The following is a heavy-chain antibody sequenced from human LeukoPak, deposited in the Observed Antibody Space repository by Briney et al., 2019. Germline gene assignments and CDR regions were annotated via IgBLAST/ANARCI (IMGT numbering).Heavy chain of an antibody. CDR3: ARKNGLDV. V-gene: IGHV3-7*01. CDR1: GFTFSSYW. CDR2: INQDGSEK. J-gene: IGHJ6*02. Sequence: GGSLRLSCAASGFTFSSYWMTWVRQAPGKGLEWVANINQDGSEKYYVDSVKGRFTISRDDAKNSLYLQMNSLRAEDTAMYYCARKNGLDVWGQGTTVTVSS.